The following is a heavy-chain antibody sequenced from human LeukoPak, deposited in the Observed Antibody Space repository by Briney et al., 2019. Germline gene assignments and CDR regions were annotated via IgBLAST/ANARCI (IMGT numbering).Heavy chain of an antibody. D-gene: IGHD2-8*01. CDR2: ISGSGGDT. CDR3: AKDTSVARYCTNDICSPFDY. Sequence: GGSLRLSCAASGFTFSSYAMSWVRQAPRTRLEGVSAISGSGGDTYDADSVKGRFTISRDNSRNTLYLQMNSLRAEDTAVYYCAKDTSVARYCTNDICSPFDYWGQGTLVTVSS. J-gene: IGHJ4*02. V-gene: IGHV3-23*01. CDR1: GFTFSSYA.